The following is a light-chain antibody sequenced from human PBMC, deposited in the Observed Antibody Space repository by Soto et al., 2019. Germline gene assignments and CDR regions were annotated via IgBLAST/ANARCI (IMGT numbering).Light chain of an antibody. CDR1: QTISSN. J-gene: IGKJ4*01. V-gene: IGKV3-15*01. CDR2: GAS. CDR3: QHYNNWLGT. Sequence: EIVMTQSPATLSVSPGARASLSCRANQTISSNLAEYQQKPGQAPRLLIYGASTRATGIPARFSGSGSGTEFTLTISSLQSEDFTVYYCQHYNNWLGTFGGGTKVEIK.